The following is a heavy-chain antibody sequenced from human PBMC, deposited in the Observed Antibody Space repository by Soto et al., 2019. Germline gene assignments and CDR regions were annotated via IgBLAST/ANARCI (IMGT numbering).Heavy chain of an antibody. CDR1: GFTFRNYA. V-gene: IGHV3-23*01. D-gene: IGHD2-15*01. J-gene: IGHJ5*02. Sequence: SLRLSCAASGFTFRNYAIRWVRQAPGKGLEWVSGISGSGGSTYYANSVKGRFTISSNNTKDTVHLQMNSLRVEDTAVYYCAKGHGVVDATPNGFDPWGQGTLVTVSS. CDR2: ISGSGGST. CDR3: AKGHGVVDATPNGFDP.